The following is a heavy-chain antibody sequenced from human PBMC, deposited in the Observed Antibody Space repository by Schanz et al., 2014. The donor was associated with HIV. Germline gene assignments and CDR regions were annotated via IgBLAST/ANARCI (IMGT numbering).Heavy chain of an antibody. CDR2: IKLDGSEK. D-gene: IGHD3-10*01. CDR3: ARGFQGFDY. CDR1: GFTFDSYG. Sequence: VRLVESGGGVVRPGRSLRLSCAASGFTFDSYGMHWVRQAPGKGLEWLANIKLDGSEKYYVDSVKGRFTISRDNTKNSLYLQMNSLRAEDTSVYYCARGFQGFDYWGQGTLVTVSS. V-gene: IGHV3-7*01. J-gene: IGHJ4*02.